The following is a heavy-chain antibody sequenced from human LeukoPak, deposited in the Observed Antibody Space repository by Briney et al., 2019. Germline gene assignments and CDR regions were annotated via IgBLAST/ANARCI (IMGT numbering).Heavy chain of an antibody. CDR2: IIPIFGTA. CDR3: ARVSGYYDSDAFDI. CDR1: GGTFSSYA. Sequence: GASVKVSCKPSGGTFSSYAISWVRQAPGQGLEWMGGIIPIFGTANYAQKFQGRVTLTADEATSTAYRELSSVRSEDTAVYYWARVSGYYDSDAFDIWGQGTMVTVSS. D-gene: IGHD3-22*01. V-gene: IGHV1-69*01. J-gene: IGHJ3*02.